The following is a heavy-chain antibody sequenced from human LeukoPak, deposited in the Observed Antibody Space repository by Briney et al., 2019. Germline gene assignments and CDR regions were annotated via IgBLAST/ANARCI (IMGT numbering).Heavy chain of an antibody. CDR1: GGSFSGYY. V-gene: IGHV4-34*01. CDR3: ARSQLPNYYGSGEYFQH. Sequence: SETLSLTCAVYGGSFSGYYWSWIRQPPGKGLEWIGEINHSGSTNYNPSLKSRVTISVDTSKNQFSLKLSSVTAADTAVYYCARSQLPNYYGSGEYFQHWGQGTLVTVSS. J-gene: IGHJ1*01. CDR2: INHSGST. D-gene: IGHD3-10*01.